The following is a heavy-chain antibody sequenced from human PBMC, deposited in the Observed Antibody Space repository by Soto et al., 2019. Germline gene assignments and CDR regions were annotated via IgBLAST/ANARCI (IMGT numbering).Heavy chain of an antibody. CDR3: ARDSGWSTLRY. J-gene: IGHJ4*02. CDR1: GYTFTSYA. V-gene: IGHV1-3*05. Sequence: QVQLVQSGAEEKKPGASVKVSCKASGYTFTSYAMHWVRQAPGQRLEWMGWINAGNGNTKYSQKFQGRVTITRDTAASTAYMELSRLRSEDTAVYYCARDSGWSTLRYWGQGTLVTISS. D-gene: IGHD3-10*01. CDR2: INAGNGNT.